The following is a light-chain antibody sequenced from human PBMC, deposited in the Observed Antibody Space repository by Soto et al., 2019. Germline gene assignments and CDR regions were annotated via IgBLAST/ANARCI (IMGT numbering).Light chain of an antibody. J-gene: IGKJ1*01. CDR2: DTS. Sequence: DIQLTQSPSFLSSSLGDRVTITCRASQDIRSYFAWYQQKPGKAPKLLIYDTSRLESAVARRFSASGSGKEFTLTISGLQTDDFATYYCHQYNSYTWTFGQGTKVDIK. CDR3: HQYNSYTWT. CDR1: QDIRSY. V-gene: IGKV1-9*01.